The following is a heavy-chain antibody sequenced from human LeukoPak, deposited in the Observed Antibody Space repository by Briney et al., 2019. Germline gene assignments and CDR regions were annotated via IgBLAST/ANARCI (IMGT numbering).Heavy chain of an antibody. V-gene: IGHV1-69*13. CDR1: GGTFSSYA. J-gene: IGHJ6*02. Sequence: ASVKVSCQASGGTFSSYAISWVRQAPGQGLEWMGGIIPIFGTANYAQKFQGRVTITADESTSTAYMELSSLRSEDTAVYYCARHPRDGYNSYYYGMDVWGQGTTVTVSS. CDR2: IIPIFGTA. D-gene: IGHD5-24*01. CDR3: ARHPRDGYNSYYYGMDV.